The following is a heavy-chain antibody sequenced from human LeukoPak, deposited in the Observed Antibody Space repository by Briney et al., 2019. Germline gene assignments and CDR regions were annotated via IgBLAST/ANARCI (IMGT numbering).Heavy chain of an antibody. V-gene: IGHV3-49*04. J-gene: IGHJ4*02. Sequence: GGSLRLSCTGSGFTFGDYAMSWVRQAPGKGLEWVGFIRSKAYGGTIEYAASVKDRFTISRDDSKSIAYLQINSLKTEDTGVYYCARRGTIAAADYWGQGTLVTVSS. CDR3: ARRGTIAAADY. CDR1: GFTFGDYA. CDR2: IRSKAYGGTI. D-gene: IGHD6-6*01.